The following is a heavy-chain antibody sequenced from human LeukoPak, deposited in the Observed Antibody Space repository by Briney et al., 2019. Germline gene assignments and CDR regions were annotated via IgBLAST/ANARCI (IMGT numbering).Heavy chain of an antibody. Sequence: GASVKVSCKASGYTFTGYYMHWVRQAPGQGLEWMGWINPNSGGTNYAQKFQGRVTMTRDTSISTAYMELSRLRSDDTAVYYCARDRGYYDTTSADYWGQGTLVTVSS. D-gene: IGHD3-22*01. CDR3: ARDRGYYDTTSADY. CDR2: INPNSGGT. J-gene: IGHJ4*02. CDR1: GYTFTGYY. V-gene: IGHV1-2*02.